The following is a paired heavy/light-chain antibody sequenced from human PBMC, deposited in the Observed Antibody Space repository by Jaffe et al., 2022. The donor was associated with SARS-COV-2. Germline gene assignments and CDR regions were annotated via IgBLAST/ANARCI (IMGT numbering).Light chain of an antibody. V-gene: IGLV1-51*02. CDR1: TSNIGSYY. Sequence: QSVLTQPPSVSAAPGQKVTISCSGSTSNIGSYYVAWYQQFPGTAPKLVMYETDKRPSGIPDRFSGSKSGTSATLGITGLQTGDEADYYCGTWDSSLSAGVFGGGTKLTVL. CDR2: ETD. J-gene: IGLJ3*02. CDR3: GTWDSSLSAGV.
Heavy chain of an antibody. J-gene: IGHJ5*02. CDR2: IHYNGRT. V-gene: IGHV4-39*01. CDR3: ARRASGKIWFDP. CDR1: GDSITNSAYF. D-gene: IGHD3-10*01. Sequence: QLQLQESGPGLVKPSETLSLTCTVSGDSITNSAYFWGWIRQPPGKGLEWIGIIHYNGRTYYSPSLKSRVTISLDTSNNQFSLNLNSMTAADTAVYYCARRASGKIWFDPWGQGTLVTVSS.